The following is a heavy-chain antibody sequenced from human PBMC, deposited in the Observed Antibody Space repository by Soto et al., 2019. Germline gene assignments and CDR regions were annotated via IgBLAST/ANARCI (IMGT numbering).Heavy chain of an antibody. D-gene: IGHD6-19*01. Sequence: EVQLVETGGGLIQPGGSLRLSCAASGFTVSSNYMSWVRQAPGKGLEWVSVIYSGGSTYYADSVKGRFTISRDNSKNTLYLQMNSLSAEDTAVYYCARDKSQVAGTRYYDGMDVWGQGTTVTVSS. CDR3: ARDKSQVAGTRYYDGMDV. J-gene: IGHJ6*02. CDR2: IYSGGST. CDR1: GFTVSSNY. V-gene: IGHV3-53*02.